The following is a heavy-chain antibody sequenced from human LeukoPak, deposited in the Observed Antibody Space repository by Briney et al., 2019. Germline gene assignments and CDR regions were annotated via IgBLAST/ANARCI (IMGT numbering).Heavy chain of an antibody. CDR3: TNLLWFGEWGTAFDY. Sequence: PGGSLRLSCAASGFTFSSYWMSWVRQAPGKGLEWVGFIRSKAYGGTTEYAASVKGKFTISRDDSKSIAYLQMNSLKTEDTAVYYCTNLLWFGEWGTAFDYWGQGTLVTVSS. CDR1: GFTFSSYW. D-gene: IGHD3-10*01. V-gene: IGHV3-49*04. CDR2: IRSKAYGGTT. J-gene: IGHJ4*02.